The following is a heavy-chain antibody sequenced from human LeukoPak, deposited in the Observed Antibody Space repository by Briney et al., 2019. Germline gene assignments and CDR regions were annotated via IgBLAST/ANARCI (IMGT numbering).Heavy chain of an antibody. CDR1: GFTFSSYG. J-gene: IGHJ4*02. CDR3: AATLGFSSSCLPL. D-gene: IGHD6-13*01. V-gene: IGHV3-30*03. Sequence: GGSLRLSCAASGFTFSSYGMHWVRQAPGKGLEWVAVISYDGSNKYYADSVKGRFTIPRDNSKNTLYLQMNSLRAEDTAVYYCAATLGFSSSCLPLWGQGTLVTVSS. CDR2: ISYDGSNK.